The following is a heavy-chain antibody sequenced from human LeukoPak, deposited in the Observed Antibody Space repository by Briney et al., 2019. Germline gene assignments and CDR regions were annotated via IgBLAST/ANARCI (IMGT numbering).Heavy chain of an antibody. J-gene: IGHJ4*02. D-gene: IGHD1-26*01. V-gene: IGHV3-23*01. CDR3: AKKAQYNGNYPLDY. CDR2: TSDRGDYT. CDR1: GFTFSNYW. Sequence: GGSLRVSCAASGFTFSNYWMSWVRQAPGKGLEWVSGTSDRGDYTYYADSVKGWFTISRDNSKNTLYLQMNSLRAEDTALYFCAKKAQYNGNYPLDYWGQGTLVTVSS.